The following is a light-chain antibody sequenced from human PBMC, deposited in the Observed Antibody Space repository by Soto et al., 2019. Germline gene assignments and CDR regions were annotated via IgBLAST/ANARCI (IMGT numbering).Light chain of an antibody. V-gene: IGLV2-11*01. CDR2: DVS. J-gene: IGLJ1*01. CDR3: QSYDSSLSGYV. Sequence: QSVLTQPRSVSGSPGQSVTISCTGTSSDVGGYNYVSWYQQHPGKAPKLMIYDVSKRPSGVPDRFSGSKSGNTASLTISGLQAEDEGDYYCQSYDSSLSGYVFGTGTRSPS. CDR1: SSDVGGYNY.